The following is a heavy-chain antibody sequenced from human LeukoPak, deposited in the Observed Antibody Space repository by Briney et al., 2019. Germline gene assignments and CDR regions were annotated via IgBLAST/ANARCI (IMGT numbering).Heavy chain of an antibody. CDR2: ISGSGGST. J-gene: IGHJ6*02. V-gene: IGHV3-23*01. CDR1: GFTFSSYA. CDR3: AKQAATGNYYYGMDV. D-gene: IGHD2-15*01. Sequence: GGSLRLSCAVSGFTFSSYAMSWVRQAPGEGLEWVSAISGSGGSTYYADSVKGRFTISRDNSKNTLYLQMNSLRAEDTAVYYCAKQAATGNYYYGMDVWGQGTTVTVSS.